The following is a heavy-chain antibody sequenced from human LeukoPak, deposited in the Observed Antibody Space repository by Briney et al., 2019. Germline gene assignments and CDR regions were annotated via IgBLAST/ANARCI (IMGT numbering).Heavy chain of an antibody. CDR3: ARDGYDSSGYPPLGYYYYMDV. CDR2: ISSSGSTI. V-gene: IGHV3-48*03. CDR1: GFTFSSYE. Sequence: RTGGSLRLPCAASGFTFSSYEMNWVRQAPGKGLEWVSYISSSGSTIYYADSVKGRFTISRDNAKNSLYLQMNSLRAEDTAVYYCARDGYDSSGYPPLGYYYYMDVWGKGTTVTVSS. D-gene: IGHD3-22*01. J-gene: IGHJ6*03.